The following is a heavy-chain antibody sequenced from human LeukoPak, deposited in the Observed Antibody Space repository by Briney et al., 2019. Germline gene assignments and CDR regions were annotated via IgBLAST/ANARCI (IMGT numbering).Heavy chain of an antibody. V-gene: IGHV4-59*01. J-gene: IGHJ4*02. D-gene: IGHD3-16*01. CDR3: ASDAYTRGFRFVDY. CDR2: ISYSGST. Sequence: SETLSLTCTVSGGSISSYYWSWIRQPPGKGLEWIGYISYSGSTNYNPSHKSRVTISIDTSKNQFSLKLNSVTAADTAVYFCASDAYTRGFRFVDYWGPGILVTVSS. CDR1: GGSISSYY.